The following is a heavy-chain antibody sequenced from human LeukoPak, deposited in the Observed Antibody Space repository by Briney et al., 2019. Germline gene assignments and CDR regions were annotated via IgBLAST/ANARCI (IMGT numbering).Heavy chain of an antibody. V-gene: IGHV3-23*01. CDR1: GFTFSNYG. CDR2: LSRSADSP. D-gene: IGHD4-23*01. CDR3: AKVYGGNSVEERGFDY. J-gene: IGHJ4*02. Sequence: GGSLRLSCAASGFTFSNYGMSWVPQAPGKGLEWGSPLSRSADSPYYADSLKGRFPISRDNSKNTVYLQMNGLRAEDTAVYYCAKVYGGNSVEERGFDYWGQGTLVTVSS.